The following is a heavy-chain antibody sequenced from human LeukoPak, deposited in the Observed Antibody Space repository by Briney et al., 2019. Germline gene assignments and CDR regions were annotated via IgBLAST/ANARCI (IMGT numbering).Heavy chain of an antibody. J-gene: IGHJ4*02. D-gene: IGHD6-19*01. CDR2: IKQDGSDK. CDR1: GFTVSIYW. Sequence: GGSLRLTCAASGFTVSIYWMSWVRQAPGKGREWVSNIKQDGSDKYYVDSVKGRFTTSRENAKTSLYLQMKSLRAEDTAVYYCARATLEWLVKAAFDYWGQGNLVTVSS. V-gene: IGHV3-7*01. CDR3: ARATLEWLVKAAFDY.